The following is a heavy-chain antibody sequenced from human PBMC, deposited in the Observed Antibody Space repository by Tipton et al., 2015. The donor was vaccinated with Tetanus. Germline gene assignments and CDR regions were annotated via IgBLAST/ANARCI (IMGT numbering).Heavy chain of an antibody. CDR3: ARYLYGYWFDP. D-gene: IGHD2/OR15-2a*01. V-gene: IGHV4-39*02. Sequence: TLSLTCTVSGASISDKKYYWGWIRQAPGKGLEWIASIYFEGSTYYSPSLKSRLTIDVDTSQNLFSLRLTSVTAADTAVYYCARYLYGYWFDPWGQGALVSVSS. J-gene: IGHJ5*02. CDR2: IYFEGST. CDR1: GASISDKKYY.